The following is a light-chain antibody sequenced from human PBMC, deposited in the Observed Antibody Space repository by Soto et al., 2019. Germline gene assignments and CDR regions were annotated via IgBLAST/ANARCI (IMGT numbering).Light chain of an antibody. V-gene: IGKV1-9*01. CDR1: QGISTS. Sequence: DIQLTQSPAFLSASVGDRVTITCRASQGISTSLAWYQQKPGKAPTLLIYAAYTLQIGVPSRFSGSGSGTEFTLTISSLQPEDFATYYCQQLNTYPLTFGQGTKVEIK. J-gene: IGKJ1*01. CDR2: AAY. CDR3: QQLNTYPLT.